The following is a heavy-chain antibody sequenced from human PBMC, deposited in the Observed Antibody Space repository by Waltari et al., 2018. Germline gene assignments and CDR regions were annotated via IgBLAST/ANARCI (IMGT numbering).Heavy chain of an antibody. CDR3: ARLYDYIWGRPSWYFDY. CDR1: GGSISSSSYY. V-gene: IGHV4-39*07. D-gene: IGHD3-16*01. Sequence: QLQLQESGPGLVKPSETLSLTCTVSGGSISSSSYYWGWIRQPPGKGLEWIGSIYYSGSTYDNPSLKSRVTISVDTSKNQCSLKLSSVTAADTAVYYCARLYDYIWGRPSWYFDYWGQEPWSPSPQ. J-gene: IGHJ4*01. CDR2: IYYSGST.